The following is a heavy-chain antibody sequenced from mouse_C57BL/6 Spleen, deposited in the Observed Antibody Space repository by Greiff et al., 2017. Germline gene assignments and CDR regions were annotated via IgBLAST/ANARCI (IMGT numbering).Heavy chain of an antibody. Sequence: EVMLVESGGGLVKPGGSLKLSCAASGFTFSSYAMSWVRQTPEKRLEWVATISDGGSYTYYPDNVKGRFNISRDNAKNNLYLQMSHLKSEDTAMYYCARDLLYYGSSYWYFDVWGTGTTVTVSS. CDR1: GFTFSSYA. CDR2: ISDGGSYT. V-gene: IGHV5-4*01. CDR3: ARDLLYYGSSYWYFDV. D-gene: IGHD1-1*01. J-gene: IGHJ1*03.